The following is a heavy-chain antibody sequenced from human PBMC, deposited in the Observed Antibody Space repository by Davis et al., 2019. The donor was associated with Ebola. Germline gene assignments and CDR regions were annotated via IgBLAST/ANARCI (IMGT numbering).Heavy chain of an antibody. Sequence: GESLKISCQGYGYKFPTYWIGWVRQMPGRGLEYMGIIYPGDSETRYSPPFEGQVTISADKSTSTAYLQWSSLKASDSAIYYCVRRVETPGWFDPWGQGTLVTASS. D-gene: IGHD4-23*01. CDR3: VRRVETPGWFDP. CDR1: GYKFPTYW. J-gene: IGHJ5*02. V-gene: IGHV5-51*01. CDR2: IYPGDSET.